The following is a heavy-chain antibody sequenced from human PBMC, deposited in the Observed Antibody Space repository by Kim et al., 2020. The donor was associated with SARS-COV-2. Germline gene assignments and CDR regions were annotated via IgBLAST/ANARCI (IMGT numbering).Heavy chain of an antibody. V-gene: IGHV3-13*04. D-gene: IGHD3-10*01. CDR2: IDTVGRT. CDR1: GFIFSAYD. J-gene: IGHJ5*02. CDR3: ARGGMVRGNWFDP. Sequence: GGSLRLSCEASGFIFSAYDMHWVRRRSGKGLEWVASIDTVGRTKYPDPVKGRFTISRDNAKNSLFLQLSALGAGDTGVYYCARGGMVRGNWFDPWGQGTPVNVPP.